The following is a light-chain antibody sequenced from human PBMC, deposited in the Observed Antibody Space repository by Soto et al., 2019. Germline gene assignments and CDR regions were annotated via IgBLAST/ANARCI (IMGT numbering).Light chain of an antibody. Sequence: EIVVTQSPATLSVSPGERVTLSCRASQSVSSSLAWYQQRPGQAPRLLIYDTSTSAAGIAARFSGSGSGTEFTLTISSLQSEDSAVYYCQQYVHWPPGAFGQGTTVEIK. CDR1: QSVSSS. J-gene: IGKJ1*01. CDR3: QQYVHWPPGA. CDR2: DTS. V-gene: IGKV3-15*01.